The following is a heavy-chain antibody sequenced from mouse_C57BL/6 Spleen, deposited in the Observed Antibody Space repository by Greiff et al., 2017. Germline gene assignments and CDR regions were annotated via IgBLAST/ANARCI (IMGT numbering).Heavy chain of an antibody. Sequence: QVQLQQSGAELVKPGASVKLSCKASGYTFTSYWMHWVKQRPGQGLEWIGMIHPNSGSTNYNEKFKSKATLTVDKSASTAYMQLSSLTAEDSAVYYCARDYGNRYYAMDYWGQGTSVTVSS. CDR3: ARDYGNRYYAMDY. CDR1: GYTFTSYW. CDR2: IHPNSGST. V-gene: IGHV1-64*01. J-gene: IGHJ4*01. D-gene: IGHD2-1*01.